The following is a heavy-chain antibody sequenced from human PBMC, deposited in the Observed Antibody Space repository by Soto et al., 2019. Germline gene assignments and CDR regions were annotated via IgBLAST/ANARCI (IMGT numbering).Heavy chain of an antibody. J-gene: IGHJ4*02. CDR2: ISYDGSNK. CDR3: AKRRLWFGELLDY. D-gene: IGHD3-10*01. V-gene: IGHV3-30*18. Sequence: QVQLVESGGGVVQPGRSLRLSCAASGFTFSSYGMHWVRQAPGKGLEWVAVISYDGSNKYYADSVKGRFTISRDNSTNPLYLQMNGLRAEDTAVYYCAKRRLWFGELLDYWGQGTLVTVSS. CDR1: GFTFSSYG.